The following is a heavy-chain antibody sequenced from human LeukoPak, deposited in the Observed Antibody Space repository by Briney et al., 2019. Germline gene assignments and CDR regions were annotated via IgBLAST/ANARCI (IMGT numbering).Heavy chain of an antibody. D-gene: IGHD3-22*01. CDR1: GFTFSGSA. V-gene: IGHV3-73*01. Sequence: GGSLKLSCAASGFTFSGSAMHWVRQASGKGLEWVGRIRSKVNNYATAYAASVKGRFTISKDESKNTAYLQMNSLKTEDTAVYYCTRRSGDDSRGYYDYWGQGTLVTVSS. J-gene: IGHJ4*02. CDR3: TRRSGDDSRGYYDY. CDR2: IRSKVNNYAT.